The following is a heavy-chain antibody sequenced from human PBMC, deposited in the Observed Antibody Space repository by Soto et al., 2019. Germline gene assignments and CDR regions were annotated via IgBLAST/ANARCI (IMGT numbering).Heavy chain of an antibody. V-gene: IGHV1-18*04. Sequence: GASVKVSCKASGYSFISYGINWVRQAPGQGLEWMGWINAYNGYTNYAQKLQGRVTLTADTSTSTAYMELRSLRSDDTAVYFCARDDCTNGVRYIGYWGQGTLVTVSS. D-gene: IGHD2-8*01. CDR1: GYSFISYG. CDR2: INAYNGYT. CDR3: ARDDCTNGVRYIGY. J-gene: IGHJ4*02.